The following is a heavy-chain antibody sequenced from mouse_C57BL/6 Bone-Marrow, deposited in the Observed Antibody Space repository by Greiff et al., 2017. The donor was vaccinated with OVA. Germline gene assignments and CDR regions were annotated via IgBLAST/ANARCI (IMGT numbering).Heavy chain of an antibody. V-gene: IGHV5-9-1*02. D-gene: IGHD1-1*01. J-gene: IGHJ4*01. CDR3: TRWAYYYGSSSYYAMDY. CDR1: GFTFSSYA. CDR2: ISSGGDYI. Sequence: EVKLVESGAGLVKPGGSLKLSCAASGFTFSSYAMSWVRQTPEKRLEWVAYISSGGDYIYYADTVKGRFTISRDNARNTLYLQMSSLKSEDTAMYYCTRWAYYYGSSSYYAMDYWGQGTSVTVSS.